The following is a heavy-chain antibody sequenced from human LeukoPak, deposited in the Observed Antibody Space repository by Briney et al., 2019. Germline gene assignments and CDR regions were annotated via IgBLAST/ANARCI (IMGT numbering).Heavy chain of an antibody. CDR3: AREPLKSSWLDY. D-gene: IGHD6-13*01. CDR1: GFTFSTYN. V-gene: IGHV3-21*01. J-gene: IGHJ4*02. CDR2: ISTSSNYI. Sequence: PGGSLRLSCAASGFTFSTYNMNWVRQAPGKWLEWVLSISTSSNYISYADSVKGRFTISRDNAKNSLYLQMNSLRADDTAVYYCAREPLKSSWLDYWGQGTLITVSS.